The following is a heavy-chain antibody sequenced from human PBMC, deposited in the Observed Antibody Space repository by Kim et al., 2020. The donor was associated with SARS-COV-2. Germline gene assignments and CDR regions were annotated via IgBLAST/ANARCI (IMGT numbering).Heavy chain of an antibody. CDR2: ISYDGSNK. CDR3: ATDKLVHYYDSSGYYDY. J-gene: IGHJ4*02. Sequence: GGSLRLSCAASGFTFSSYGMHWVRQAPGKGLEWVAGISYDGSNKYYADSVKGRFTISRDNSKNTLYLQMNSLRAEDTAVYYCATDKLVHYYDSSGYYDYWGQGTLVTVSS. CDR1: GFTFSSYG. V-gene: IGHV3-30*03. D-gene: IGHD3-22*01.